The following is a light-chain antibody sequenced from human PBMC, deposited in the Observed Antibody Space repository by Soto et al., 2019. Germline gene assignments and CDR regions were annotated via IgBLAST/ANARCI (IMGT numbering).Light chain of an antibody. J-gene: IGLJ3*02. CDR2: AND. V-gene: IGLV1-47*02. Sequence: QPVLTQPPSASGTPGQRLIISCSGRSSNIGSNYVYWYQQLPGTAPKLLIYANDQRPSEVPDRFSGSKSGTSASLAISGLRSEDEAAYYCAAWDDSLGGSWVFGGGTQLTVL. CDR3: AAWDDSLGGSWV. CDR1: SSNIGSNY.